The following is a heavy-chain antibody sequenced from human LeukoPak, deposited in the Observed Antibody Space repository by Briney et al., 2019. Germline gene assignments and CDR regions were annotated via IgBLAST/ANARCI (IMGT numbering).Heavy chain of an antibody. J-gene: IGHJ5*02. CDR2: INPNSGGT. Sequence: EASVKVSCKASGYTLTGYYMHWVRQAPGQGLEWMGWINPNSGGTNYAQKFQGWVTMTRDTSISTAYMELSRLRSDDTAVYYCARGIQVATTSAWFDPWGQGTLVTVSS. D-gene: IGHD5-12*01. CDR1: GYTLTGYY. CDR3: ARGIQVATTSAWFDP. V-gene: IGHV1-2*04.